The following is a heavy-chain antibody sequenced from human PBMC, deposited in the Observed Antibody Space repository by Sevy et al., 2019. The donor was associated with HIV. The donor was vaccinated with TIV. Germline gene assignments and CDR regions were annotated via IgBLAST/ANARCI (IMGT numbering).Heavy chain of an antibody. CDR2: ISYDGSNK. CDR1: GFTFSSYA. J-gene: IGHJ6*02. Sequence: GGSLRLSCAASGFTFSSYAMHWVRQAPGKGLEWVAVISYDGSNKYYADSVKGRFTISRDNSKNTLYLQMNSLRAEVTAVYYCARALDRYYYYYGMDVWGQGTTVTVSS. D-gene: IGHD3-22*01. CDR3: ARALDRYYYYYGMDV. V-gene: IGHV3-30-3*01.